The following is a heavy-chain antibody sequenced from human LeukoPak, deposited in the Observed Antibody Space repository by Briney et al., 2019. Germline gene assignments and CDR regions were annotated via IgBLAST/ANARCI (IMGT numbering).Heavy chain of an antibody. CDR3: AKDVTNYYDSSGYGFDY. J-gene: IGHJ4*02. CDR1: GFTFDDYG. Sequence: GGSLRLSCAASGFTFDDYGMSWVRQAPGKGLEWVSAISGSGGSTYYADSAKGRFTISRDNSKNTLYLQMNSLRAEDTAVYYCAKDVTNYYDSSGYGFDYWGQGTLVTVSS. D-gene: IGHD3-22*01. V-gene: IGHV3-23*01. CDR2: ISGSGGST.